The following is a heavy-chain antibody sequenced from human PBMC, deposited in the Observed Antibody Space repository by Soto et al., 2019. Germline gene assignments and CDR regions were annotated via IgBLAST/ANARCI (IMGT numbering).Heavy chain of an antibody. CDR1: GGSISSGGYY. V-gene: IGHV4-31*03. CDR3: ARGGIVVVVAARDAFDI. D-gene: IGHD2-15*01. CDR2: IYYSGST. Sequence: QVQLQESGPGLVKPSQTLSLTCTVSGGSISSGGYYWSWIRQHPGKGLEWIGYIYYSGSTYYNPSLKSRVPISVDTSKNQFSLKLSSVTAADTAVYYCARGGIVVVVAARDAFDIWGQGTMVTVSS. J-gene: IGHJ3*02.